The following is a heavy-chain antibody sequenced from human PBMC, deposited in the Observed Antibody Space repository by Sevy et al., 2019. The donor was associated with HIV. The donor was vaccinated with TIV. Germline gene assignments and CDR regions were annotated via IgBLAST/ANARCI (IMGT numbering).Heavy chain of an antibody. CDR2: IDPISGGT. CDR3: VRIRFQTGAFDS. Sequence: ASVKVSCKASGYTFTGHYLHWVRQPPGQGLEWMGWIDPISGGTKHAQNFKGRVTMARDTSISTAYMELSSLRFDDTAMYYCVRIRFQTGAFDSWGQGTLVTVSS. D-gene: IGHD7-27*01. CDR1: GYTFTGHY. V-gene: IGHV1-2*02. J-gene: IGHJ4*02.